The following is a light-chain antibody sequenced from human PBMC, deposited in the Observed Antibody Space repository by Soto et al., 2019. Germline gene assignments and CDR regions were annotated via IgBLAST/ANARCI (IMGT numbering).Light chain of an antibody. CDR3: SSYACDINFDV. CDR1: SSDIGLYNY. CDR2: EVS. J-gene: IGLJ3*02. V-gene: IGLV2-8*01. Sequence: QSALTQPPSASGSPGQSVTISCAGTSSDIGLYNYVSWYQHHPGKAPKLIIYEVSKRPSGVPDRFSGSKSGNTASLTVSGLQAEDEADYYGSSYACDINFDVFGGGTKVTVL.